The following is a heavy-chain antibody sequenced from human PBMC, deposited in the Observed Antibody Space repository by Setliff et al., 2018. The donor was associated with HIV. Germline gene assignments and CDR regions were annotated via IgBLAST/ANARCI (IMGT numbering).Heavy chain of an antibody. CDR3: ARERRKIAYYYDSSGYYSPEWFDP. CDR2: IYYSGST. V-gene: IGHV4-30-4*08. Sequence: SETLSLTCTVSGGSISSGDYYWSWIRQPPGKGLEWIGYIYYSGSTYYNPSLKSRVTISVDTSKNQFSLKLSSVTAADTAVYYYARERRKIAYYYDSSGYYSPEWFDPWGQGTLVTVSS. J-gene: IGHJ5*02. D-gene: IGHD3-22*01. CDR1: GGSISSGDYY.